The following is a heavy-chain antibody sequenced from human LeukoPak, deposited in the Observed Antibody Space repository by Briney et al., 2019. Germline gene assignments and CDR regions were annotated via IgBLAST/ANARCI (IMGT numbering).Heavy chain of an antibody. Sequence: GGSLRLSCAASGFTLTYYAMHWVRQAPGKGLEWGAVTSYDGSKKYYADSVKGRFTISRDSSKNTLYLQMSSLRAEDTAVYYCARSSYDYGGIEGPFDYWGQGTLVTVSS. CDR1: GFTLTYYA. D-gene: IGHD4-23*01. CDR3: ARSSYDYGGIEGPFDY. J-gene: IGHJ4*02. V-gene: IGHV3-30*15. CDR2: TSYDGSKK.